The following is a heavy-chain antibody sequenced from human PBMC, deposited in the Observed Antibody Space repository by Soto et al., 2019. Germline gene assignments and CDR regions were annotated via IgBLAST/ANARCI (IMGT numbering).Heavy chain of an antibody. Sequence: EVQLVESGGGLVQPGGSLRLSCAASGFTFSSYAMHWVRQAPGKGLEYVSAISSNGGSTYYANSVQGRFTISRDNSKNTLYLQMGSLRAEDMAVYYCARDRNYCSGGSCYYYFDSWGQGTLVTVSS. CDR2: ISSNGGST. CDR3: ARDRNYCSGGSCYYYFDS. D-gene: IGHD2-15*01. CDR1: GFTFSSYA. J-gene: IGHJ4*02. V-gene: IGHV3-64*01.